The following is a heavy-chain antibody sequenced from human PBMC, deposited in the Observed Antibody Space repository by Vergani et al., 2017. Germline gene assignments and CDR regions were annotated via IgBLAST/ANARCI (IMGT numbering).Heavy chain of an antibody. J-gene: IGHJ1*01. Sequence: VQLVESGGGVVQPGGSLRLSCTVSGFTFSIYGMHWVRQAPGKGLEWVAFILYDGSKKFYGDSVKGRFSLSRDDSQKTVFLQMNNLRVEDSGLYYCTKTGQYDSANFHESWVQGAQVAVSS. CDR2: ILYDGSKK. D-gene: IGHD4/OR15-4a*01. CDR1: GFTFSIYG. V-gene: IGHV3-30*02. CDR3: TKTGQYDSANFHES.